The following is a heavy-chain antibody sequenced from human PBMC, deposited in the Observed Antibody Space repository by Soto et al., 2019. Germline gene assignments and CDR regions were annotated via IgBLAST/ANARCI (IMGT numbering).Heavy chain of an antibody. CDR2: SSNSGTFS. CDR1: GFAFSDYY. V-gene: IGHV3-11*06. CDR3: ARSGDNYNSLDY. J-gene: IGHJ4*02. Sequence: GGSLRLSCEGSGFAFSDYYISWIRQAPGKGLEWISYSSNSGTFSRYADSVKGRFSISRDNTKNLLYLQMNSLRAEDTAVYYCARSGDNYNSLDYWGQGTPVTVSS. D-gene: IGHD1-1*01.